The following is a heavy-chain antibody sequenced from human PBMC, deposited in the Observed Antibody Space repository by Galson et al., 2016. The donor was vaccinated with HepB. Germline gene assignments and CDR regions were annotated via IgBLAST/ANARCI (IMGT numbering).Heavy chain of an antibody. CDR1: GGSISSDGYY. CDR2: IYYSGTT. D-gene: IGHD7-27*01. Sequence: ETLSLTCTVSGGSISSDGYYWGWIRQTPGKGLEWIGTIYYSGTTYYNPSLKSRVTVSVDTSKKQFSLNVSSVTAADTAVYYRARQTDYWGWASDWYLNLWGCGTLVAVSS. V-gene: IGHV4-39*01. CDR3: ARQTDYWGWASDWYLNL. J-gene: IGHJ2*01.